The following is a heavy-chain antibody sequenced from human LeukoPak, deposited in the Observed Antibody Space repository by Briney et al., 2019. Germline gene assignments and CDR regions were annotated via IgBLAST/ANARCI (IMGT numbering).Heavy chain of an antibody. CDR3: ARSVGEAAPSDY. V-gene: IGHV3-7*01. Sequence: GGSLRLSCAASGFTFSSYWMSWVRQAPGKGLEWVANIKQDGSEKYYVDSVKGRFTISRDNTENSLYLQMNSLRADDTAVYYCARSVGEAAPSDYWGQGTLVTVSS. J-gene: IGHJ4*02. CDR2: IKQDGSEK. D-gene: IGHD1-26*01. CDR1: GFTFSSYW.